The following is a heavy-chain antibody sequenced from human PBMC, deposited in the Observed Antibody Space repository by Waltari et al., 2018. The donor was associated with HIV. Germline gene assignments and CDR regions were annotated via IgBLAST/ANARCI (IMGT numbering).Heavy chain of an antibody. CDR3: AKDGSSSGWCFDY. CDR2: ISDDGTKK. J-gene: IGHJ4*02. V-gene: IGHV3-30*18. D-gene: IGHD2-2*01. CDR1: GFPFRSYG. Sequence: QVQLVESGGGVVQPRNSLRLSCPASGFPFRSYGMHWIRQAPGKGLEWVAVISDDGTKKYYADSVWGRFSISRNDSTKTIYLEMNSLSTEDTAVYYCAKDGSSSGWCFDYWGQGALVTVSS.